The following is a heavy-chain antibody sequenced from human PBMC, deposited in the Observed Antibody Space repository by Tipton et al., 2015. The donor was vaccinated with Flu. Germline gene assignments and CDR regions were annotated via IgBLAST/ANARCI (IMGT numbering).Heavy chain of an antibody. CDR2: IYRGDRT. V-gene: IGHV3-53*01. CDR3: ARNAFDF. CDR1: GFTVSTNY. Sequence: GSLRLSCEASGFTVSTNYMGWVRQAPGKGLEWVSVIYRGDRTYYADAVKGRFTTSRDNSKNTLYVQMNSLRVEDTAMYYCARNAFDFWGQGTMVTVSS. J-gene: IGHJ3*01.